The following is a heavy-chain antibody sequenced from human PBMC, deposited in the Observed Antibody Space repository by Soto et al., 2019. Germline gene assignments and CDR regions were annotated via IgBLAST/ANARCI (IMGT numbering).Heavy chain of an antibody. J-gene: IGHJ4*02. CDR1: GGSISSYY. D-gene: IGHD3-22*01. CDR2: IYYSGST. Sequence: SETLSLTCTVSGGSISSYYWSWIRQPPGKGLEWIGYIYYSGSTNYNPSLKSRVTISVDTSKNQFSLKLSSVTAADTAVYYCARGGGYYDSSGYSDFDYWGQGTLVTVSS. V-gene: IGHV4-59*01. CDR3: ARGGGYYDSSGYSDFDY.